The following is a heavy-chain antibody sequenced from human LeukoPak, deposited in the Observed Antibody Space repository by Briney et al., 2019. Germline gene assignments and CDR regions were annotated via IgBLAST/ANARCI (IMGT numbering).Heavy chain of an antibody. J-gene: IGHJ4*02. Sequence: SGGSLRLSCAASGFTFSSYAMSWVRQAPGKGLEWVSGISGGGGRTYYADSVKGRFTVSRDNSKNTLYLQINSLSAEDTAVYYCAKGRESYYYDSWGPYYWGQGTLVTVSS. CDR3: AKGRESYYYDSWGPYY. CDR1: GFTFSSYA. CDR2: ISGGGGRT. V-gene: IGHV3-23*01. D-gene: IGHD3-22*01.